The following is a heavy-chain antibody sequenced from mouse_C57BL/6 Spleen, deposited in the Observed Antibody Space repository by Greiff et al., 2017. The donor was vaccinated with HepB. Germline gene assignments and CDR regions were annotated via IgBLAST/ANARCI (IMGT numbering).Heavy chain of an antibody. D-gene: IGHD3-1*01. J-gene: IGHJ4*01. CDR1: GFTFTDYY. CDR3: ARSSARAGAMDY. CDR2: IRNRANGYTT. V-gene: IGHV7-3*01. Sequence: EVQLVESGGGLVQPGGSLSLSCAASGFTFTDYYMSWVRQPPGKALEWLGFIRNRANGYTTEYSASVKGRFTISRDNSQSILYLQMNALRAEDSATYYCARSSARAGAMDYWGQGTSVTVSS.